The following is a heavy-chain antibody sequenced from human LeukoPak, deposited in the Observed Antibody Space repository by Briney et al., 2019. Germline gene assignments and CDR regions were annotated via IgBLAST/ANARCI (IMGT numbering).Heavy chain of an antibody. V-gene: IGHV3-11*01. D-gene: IGHD2-15*01. CDR3: ARRGLVVAATDYYYYYMDV. CDR1: GFTFSDYY. Sequence: PGGSLRLSCAASGFTFSDYYMSWIRQAPGKGLEWVSYISSSGSTIYYADSVKGRFTISRDNAKNSLYLQMNSLRAEDTAVYYCARRGLVVAATDYYYYYMDVWGKGITVTVSS. CDR2: ISSSGSTI. J-gene: IGHJ6*03.